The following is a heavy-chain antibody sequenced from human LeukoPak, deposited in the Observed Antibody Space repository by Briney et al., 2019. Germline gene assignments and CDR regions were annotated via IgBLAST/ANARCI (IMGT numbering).Heavy chain of an antibody. J-gene: IGHJ4*02. V-gene: IGHV3-48*03. CDR1: GFIFSSYE. CDR3: ARDGYSSGWYYFDY. CDR2: ISSSGSTI. D-gene: IGHD6-19*01. Sequence: GGSLRLSCAASGFIFSSYEMNWVRQAPGKGLEWVSYISSSGSTIYYADSVKGRFTISRDNAKNSLYLQMNSLRAEDTAVYYCARDGYSSGWYYFDYWGQGTLVTVSS.